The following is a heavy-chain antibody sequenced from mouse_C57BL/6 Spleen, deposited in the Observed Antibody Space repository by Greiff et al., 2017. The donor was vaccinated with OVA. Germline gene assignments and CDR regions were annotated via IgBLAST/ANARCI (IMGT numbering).Heavy chain of an antibody. D-gene: IGHD4-1*01. J-gene: IGHJ4*01. V-gene: IGHV1-52*01. CDR1: GYTFTSYW. CDR3: ARRPNWEGYAMDY. CDR2: IDPSDSET. Sequence: QVQLKQPGAELVRPGSSVKLSCKASGYTFTSYWMHWVKQRPIQGLEWIGNIDPSDSETHYNQKFKDKATLTVDKSSSTAYMQLSSLTSEDSAVYYCARRPNWEGYAMDYWGQGTSVTVSS.